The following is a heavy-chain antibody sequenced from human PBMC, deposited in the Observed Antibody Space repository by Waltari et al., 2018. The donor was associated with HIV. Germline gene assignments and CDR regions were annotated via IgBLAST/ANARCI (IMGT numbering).Heavy chain of an antibody. CDR1: GGSISSSSYY. Sequence: QLQLQESGPGLVKPSETLSLICTVPGGSISSSSYYWGWIRQPPGKGLEWIGSIYYSGRTYYNPTLKKRLTISVDTSKNQFSLKLSSVTAADTAVYYCARPYSSSWYYFDYWGQGTLVTVSS. CDR3: ARPYSSSWYYFDY. V-gene: IGHV4-39*01. D-gene: IGHD6-13*01. J-gene: IGHJ4*02. CDR2: IYYSGRT.